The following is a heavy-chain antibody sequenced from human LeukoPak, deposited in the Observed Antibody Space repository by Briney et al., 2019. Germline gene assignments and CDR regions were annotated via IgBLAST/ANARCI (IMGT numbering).Heavy chain of an antibody. CDR2: ISSSSSYI. CDR3: ARDRGKRFDY. CDR1: GFTFSTYA. J-gene: IGHJ4*02. D-gene: IGHD3-10*01. V-gene: IGHV3-21*01. Sequence: PGGSLRLSCAASGFTFSTYAVNWVRQAPGKGLEWVSSISSSSSYIYYADSVKGRFTISRDNAKNSLYLQMNSLRAEDTAVYYCARDRGKRFDYWGQGTLVTVSS.